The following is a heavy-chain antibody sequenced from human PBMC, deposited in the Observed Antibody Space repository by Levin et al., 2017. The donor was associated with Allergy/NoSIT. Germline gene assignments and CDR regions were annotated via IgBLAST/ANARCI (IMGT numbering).Heavy chain of an antibody. J-gene: IGHJ6*02. CDR1: GGSVSSGSYY. V-gene: IGHV4-61*01. D-gene: IGHD6-13*01. CDR3: ARGGSSWYSGGDYYYYGMDV. CDR2: IYYSGST. Sequence: SQTLSLTCTVSGGSVSSGSYYWSWIRQPPGKGLEWIGYIYYSGSTNYNPSLKSRVTISVDTSKNQFSLKLSSVTAADTAVYYCARGGSSWYSGGDYYYYGMDVWGQGTTVTVSS.